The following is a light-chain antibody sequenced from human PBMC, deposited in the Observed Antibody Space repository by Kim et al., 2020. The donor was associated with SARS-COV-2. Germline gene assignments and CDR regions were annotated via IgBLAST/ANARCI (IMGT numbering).Light chain of an antibody. CDR3: QQYGSSPPLT. J-gene: IGKJ4*01. CDR2: GAS. V-gene: IGKV3-20*01. Sequence: EIVLTQSPGTLSLSPGERATLSYRASQSVSSSYLAWYQQKPGQAPRLLIYGASSRATGIPDRFSGSGSGTDFTLTISRLEPEDFAVYYCQQYGSSPPLTFGGGTKVEI. CDR1: QSVSSSY.